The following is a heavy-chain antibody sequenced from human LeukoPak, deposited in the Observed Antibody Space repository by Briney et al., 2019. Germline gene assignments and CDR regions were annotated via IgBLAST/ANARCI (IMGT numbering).Heavy chain of an antibody. D-gene: IGHD6-19*01. J-gene: IGHJ4*02. Sequence: GRSLRLSCTASGFTFGDNAMTWVRQAPGRGLEWVGLIRSKTYGETTEYAASVKGRFTISRDDSKSIAYLQMNSLKSEDTAVYYCTRGIAKTGMNCWGQGTPVTVS. CDR1: GFTFGDNA. CDR3: TRGIAKTGMNC. V-gene: IGHV3-49*04. CDR2: IRSKTYGETT.